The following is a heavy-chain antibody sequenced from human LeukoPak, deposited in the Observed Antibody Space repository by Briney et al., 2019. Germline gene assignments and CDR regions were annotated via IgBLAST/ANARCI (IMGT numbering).Heavy chain of an antibody. CDR3: IYYGSGSYYKYYSDY. CDR1: GFTLSSYW. J-gene: IGHJ4*02. Sequence: GGSLRLSCAASGFTLSSYWMHWVRQAPGKGLVWVSRINSDGSTTSYADSVKGRFTISRDNAKNTLYLQMISLRAEDTAVYYCIYYGSGSYYKYYSDYWGQGTLVTVSS. CDR2: INSDGSTT. V-gene: IGHV3-74*01. D-gene: IGHD3-10*01.